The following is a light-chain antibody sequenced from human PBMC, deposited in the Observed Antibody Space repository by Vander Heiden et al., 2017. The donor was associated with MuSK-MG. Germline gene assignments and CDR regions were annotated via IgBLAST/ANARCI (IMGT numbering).Light chain of an antibody. V-gene: IGLV1-44*01. CDR1: KSNIQTNT. CDR2: KDE. Sequence: QSVVTQPPSASGTPGQRVTISCSGGKSNIQTNTVSCYRQVPGVAPKLLVYKDEKRPSGVSARFAGARSGTSASLAISGLHSDDEADYYCAVWDDSLNGYVFGPATTGTVL. CDR3: AVWDDSLNGYV. J-gene: IGLJ1*01.